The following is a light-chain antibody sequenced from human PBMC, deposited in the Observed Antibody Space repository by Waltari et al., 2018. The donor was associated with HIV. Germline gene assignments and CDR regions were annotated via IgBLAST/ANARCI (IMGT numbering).Light chain of an antibody. J-gene: IGLJ3*02. CDR2: SNN. Sequence: QSVLTQPPSASGTPGQRVTISCSGSSSNIGSTPVNWYQPLPGTAPKLLIYSNNQRPSGVPDRFSGSKSGTSASLAISGLQSEDEADYYCAAWDDSLNGPVFGGGTKLTVL. CDR1: SSNIGSTP. CDR3: AAWDDSLNGPV. V-gene: IGLV1-44*01.